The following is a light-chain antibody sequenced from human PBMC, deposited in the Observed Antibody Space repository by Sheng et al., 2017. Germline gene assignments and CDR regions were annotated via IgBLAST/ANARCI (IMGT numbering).Light chain of an antibody. V-gene: IGLV3-19*01. Sequence: SSELTQDPAVSVALGQTVRITCQGDSLRSYYASWYQQKPGQAPVLVIYGKNNRPSGIPDRFSGSSSGNTASLTITGAQAEDEADYYCAAWDDSLNGPVFGGGTKLTVL. CDR1: SLRSYY. J-gene: IGLJ3*02. CDR3: AAWDDSLNGPV. CDR2: GKN.